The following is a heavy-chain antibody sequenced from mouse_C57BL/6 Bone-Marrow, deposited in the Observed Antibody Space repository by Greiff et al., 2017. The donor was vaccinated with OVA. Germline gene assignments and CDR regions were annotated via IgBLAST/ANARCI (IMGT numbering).Heavy chain of an antibody. V-gene: IGHV5-4*03. J-gene: IGHJ3*01. CDR2: ISDGGSYT. Sequence: EVKLVESGGGLVKPGGSLKLSCAASGFTFSRYAMSWVRQTPDTRLEWVATISDGGSYTYYPDNVKGRFPLSRDNAKNNLYLQMSHLKSDDTAMYYCARVYYSNLAWFAYWGQGTLVTVSA. D-gene: IGHD2-5*01. CDR3: ARVYYSNLAWFAY. CDR1: GFTFSRYA.